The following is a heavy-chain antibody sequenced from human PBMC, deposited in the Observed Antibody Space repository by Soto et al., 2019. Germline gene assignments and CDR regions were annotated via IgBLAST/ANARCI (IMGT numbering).Heavy chain of an antibody. CDR1: GFTFSDYY. CDR2: ISNSGNTL. CDR3: ARAKGSYAFDI. D-gene: IGHD3-10*01. V-gene: IGHV3-11*01. Sequence: QVQLVESGGGLVKPGGSQRLSCAASGFTFSDYYMGWMCQAPGKGLEWVSYISNSGNTLYYADSVKRRFTVSRDNAKNSLYLQMNSLRAEDTAVYYCARAKGSYAFDIWGQGTMVTVSS. J-gene: IGHJ3*02.